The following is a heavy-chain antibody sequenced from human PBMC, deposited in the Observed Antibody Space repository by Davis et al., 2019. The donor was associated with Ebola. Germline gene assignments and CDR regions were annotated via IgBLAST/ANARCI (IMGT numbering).Heavy chain of an antibody. V-gene: IGHV4-61*09. CDR1: GDSISSGTSY. Sequence: LRLSCTVSGDSISSGTSYWSWIRQPAGKGLEWIGHIYTSGITNYNPSLKSRVTISVDTSKNQFSLKLSSVTAADTAVFYCAKMRGRYYGGFDYWGQGTLVTVSS. CDR3: AKMRGRYYGGFDY. D-gene: IGHD1-26*01. CDR2: IYTSGIT. J-gene: IGHJ4*02.